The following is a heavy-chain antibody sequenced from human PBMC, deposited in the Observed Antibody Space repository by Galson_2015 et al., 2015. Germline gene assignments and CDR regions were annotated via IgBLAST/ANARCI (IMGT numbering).Heavy chain of an antibody. J-gene: IGHJ5*02. CDR3: ARDGIAVAGTWGYNWFDP. D-gene: IGHD6-19*01. Sequence: SVKVSCKASGYTFTSYYMHWVRQAPGQGLEWMGIINPSGGSTSYAQKFQGRVTMTRDTSTSTVYMELSSLRSEDTAVYYCARDGIAVAGTWGYNWFDPWGQGTLVTVSS. CDR1: GYTFTSYY. CDR2: INPSGGST. V-gene: IGHV1-46*01.